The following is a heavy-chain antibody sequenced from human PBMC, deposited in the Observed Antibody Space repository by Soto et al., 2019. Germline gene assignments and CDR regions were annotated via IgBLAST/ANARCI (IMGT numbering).Heavy chain of an antibody. Sequence: QLQLQESGSRLVKPSQTLSLTCAVSGASIITGGYSWSWIRQPPGKGLEWIGYIYHTGTTDYNPSLKSRVSMSLDRSKNQFSLKLSSVTAADTAVYFCARPFYGWGGAFDTWGRGTMVTVSS. CDR3: ARPFYGWGGAFDT. J-gene: IGHJ3*02. V-gene: IGHV4-30-2*01. D-gene: IGHD3-16*01. CDR2: IYHTGTT. CDR1: GASIITGGYS.